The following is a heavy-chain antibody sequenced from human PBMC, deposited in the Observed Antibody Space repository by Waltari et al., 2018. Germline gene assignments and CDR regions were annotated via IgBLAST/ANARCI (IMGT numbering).Heavy chain of an antibody. CDR3: ARDEATVTTPNWFDP. V-gene: IGHV3-48*01. CDR1: GFTFSSYS. D-gene: IGHD4-17*01. CDR2: SCSSSSNI. Sequence: EVQLVESGGGLVQPGGSLRLSCAASGFTFSSYSMNWVRQAPGKGLGWVSYSCSSSSNIYYADSGKGRFTISRENAKNSLYLQMNSLRAEDTAVYYCARDEATVTTPNWFDPWGQGTLVTVSS. J-gene: IGHJ5*02.